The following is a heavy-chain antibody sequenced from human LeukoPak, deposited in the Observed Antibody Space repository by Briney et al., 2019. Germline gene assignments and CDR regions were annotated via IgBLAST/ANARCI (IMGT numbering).Heavy chain of an antibody. CDR2: FDPEDGET. D-gene: IGHD3-10*01. CDR1: GYTLTELS. J-gene: IGHJ4*02. CDR3: ATDRAMVRGVILSFDY. V-gene: IGHV1-24*01. Sequence: ASVKVSCKVSGYTLTELSMHWVRQAPGKGLEWMGGFDPEDGETIYAQKFQGRVTMTEDTSTDTAYMELSSLRSEDTAVYYCATDRAMVRGVILSFDYWGQGTLVTVSS.